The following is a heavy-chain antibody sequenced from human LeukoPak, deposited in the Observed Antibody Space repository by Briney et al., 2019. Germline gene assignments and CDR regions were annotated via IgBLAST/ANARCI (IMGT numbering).Heavy chain of an antibody. CDR2: INHSGST. D-gene: IGHD2-15*01. CDR3: ARSSRSCSGSSCFPLDY. CDR1: GGSFSGYY. V-gene: IGHV4-34*01. Sequence: PSETLSLTCAVYGGSFSGYYWSWIRQPPGKGLEWIGEINHSGSTTYNPSLKSRVTISINTSKNQFSLKLSSVTAADTAVYYCARSSRSCSGSSCFPLDYWGQGTLVTVSS. J-gene: IGHJ4*02.